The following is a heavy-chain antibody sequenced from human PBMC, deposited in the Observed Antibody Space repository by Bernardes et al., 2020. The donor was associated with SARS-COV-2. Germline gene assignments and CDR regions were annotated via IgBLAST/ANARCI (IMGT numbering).Heavy chain of an antibody. CDR2: ISTSSSYI. CDR3: ARVDFSNLYYFDY. J-gene: IGHJ4*02. CDR1: GFTFSSYT. Sequence: GSLSLSGAASGFTFSSYTMNWVRQAPGKGLEWISSISTSSSYISYSDSVRGRFTISRDNAKNSVSLQMNSLRAEDTAVYYCARVDFSNLYYFDYWGQGTPVTVSS. V-gene: IGHV3-21*06. D-gene: IGHD4-4*01.